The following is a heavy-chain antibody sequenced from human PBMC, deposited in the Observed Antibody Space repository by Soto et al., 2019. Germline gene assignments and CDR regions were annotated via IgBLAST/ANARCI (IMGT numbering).Heavy chain of an antibody. J-gene: IGHJ6*02. Sequence: QVQLLQSGAEVKKPGSSVKVTCKVSGGAFNNYALNWVRHGPGQGLEWLGGLIPLHNTSNYSLKFLGRVTVTADISPTTVYMELISLTFAATATYYCASWSNWNRLYSDGLDVWGQGATVTVSS. CDR2: LIPLHNTS. V-gene: IGHV1-69*06. CDR1: GGAFNNYA. D-gene: IGHD1-20*01. CDR3: ASWSNWNRLYSDGLDV.